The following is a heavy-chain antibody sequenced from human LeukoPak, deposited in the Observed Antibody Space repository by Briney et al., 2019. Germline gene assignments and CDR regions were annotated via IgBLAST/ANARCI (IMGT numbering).Heavy chain of an antibody. CDR2: INHSGST. D-gene: IGHD3-10*01. V-gene: IGHV4-34*01. CDR3: AKSNGYGLIDI. CDR1: GGSFSGYY. J-gene: IGHJ3*02. Sequence: SSETLSLTCAVYGGSFSGYYWSWIRQPPGKGLEWIGEINHSGSTNYNPSLKSRVTISVDTSRNQFSLKLNSVTAADTAVYYCAKSNGYGLIDIWGQGTMVTVSS.